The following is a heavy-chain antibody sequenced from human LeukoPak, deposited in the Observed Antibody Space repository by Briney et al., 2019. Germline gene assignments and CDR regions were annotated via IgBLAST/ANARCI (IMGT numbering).Heavy chain of an antibody. CDR3: ARQTSGALYFVS. CDR2: VYNSGST. J-gene: IGHJ4*02. CDR1: GGSISRGSCY. V-gene: IGHV4-61*02. Sequence: SETLSLTCIVSGGSISRGSCYWNWIRQPAGKGLQWMGRVYNSGSTNYNPSLKSRVTISTDMSKNQFSLKLSSVTAADTAVYYCARQTSGALYFVSWGQGTLVTVSS. D-gene: IGHD3-10*01.